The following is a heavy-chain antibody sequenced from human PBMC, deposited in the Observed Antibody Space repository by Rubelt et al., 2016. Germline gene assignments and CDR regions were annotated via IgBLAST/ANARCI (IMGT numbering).Heavy chain of an antibody. CDR1: GGSVTSSNW. CDR3: ARSTWMGSYYYMDV. V-gene: IGHV4-4*02. J-gene: IGHJ6*03. Sequence: QVQLQESGPGLVKSSGTLSLTCAVSGGSVTSSNWWTWVRQTPTTGLEWIGEINHSGSTNYNPSLKSRVTISVDTSKNQFSLRLSSVTAADTAVYYRARSTWMGSYYYMDVWGLGTTVTVSS. CDR2: INHSGST. D-gene: IGHD1-1*01.